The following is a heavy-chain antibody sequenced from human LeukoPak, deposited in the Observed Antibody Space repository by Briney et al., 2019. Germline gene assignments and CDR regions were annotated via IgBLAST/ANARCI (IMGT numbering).Heavy chain of an antibody. CDR3: AKKVGLVSAPLYYFDL. CDR2: TSGPGGSR. Sequence: GGSLRLSCAASGYTFSSYAMSWVRQAPGKGLEWVSATSGPGGSRDYADSVKGRFTISRDNSKNTLYLQMNSLRAEDTAIYYCAKKVGLVSAPLYYFDLWGQGTLVTVSS. V-gene: IGHV3-23*01. D-gene: IGHD6-6*01. J-gene: IGHJ4*02. CDR1: GYTFSSYA.